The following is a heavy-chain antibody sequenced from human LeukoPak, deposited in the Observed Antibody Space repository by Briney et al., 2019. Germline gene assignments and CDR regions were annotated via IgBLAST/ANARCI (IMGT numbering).Heavy chain of an antibody. J-gene: IGHJ3*02. CDR2: MNPNSGNT. CDR3: ARDPPVVPAAMPEFAAKAFDI. V-gene: IGHV1-8*01. Sequence: ASVTVSCKASGYTFTSYDINWVRQAPGQGLEWMGWMNPNSGNTGYAQKFQGRVTMTRNTSISTAYMELSSLRSEDTAVYYCARDPPVVPAAMPEFAAKAFDIWGQGTMVTVSS. CDR1: GYTFTSYD. D-gene: IGHD2-2*01.